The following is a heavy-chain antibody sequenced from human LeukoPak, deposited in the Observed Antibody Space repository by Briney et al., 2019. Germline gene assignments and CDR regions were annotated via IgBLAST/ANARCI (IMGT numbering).Heavy chain of an antibody. J-gene: IGHJ3*02. V-gene: IGHV3-74*01. CDR3: AKEYPVAAIDVFDI. CDR2: INSDESST. D-gene: IGHD6-19*01. Sequence: GGSLRLSCAASGFTFSSYWMHWVRQAPGKGLVWVSRINSDESSTGYADSVKGRFTISRDNAKNTLYLQMNSLRAEDTAVYYCAKEYPVAAIDVFDIWGQGTMVTVSS. CDR1: GFTFSSYW.